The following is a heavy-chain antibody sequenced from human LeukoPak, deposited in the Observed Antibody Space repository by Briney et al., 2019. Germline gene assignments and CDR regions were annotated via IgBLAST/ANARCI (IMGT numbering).Heavy chain of an antibody. CDR1: GFTFSSYS. V-gene: IGHV3-48*04. D-gene: IGHD3-22*01. J-gene: IGHJ3*02. Sequence: GSLRLSCAASGFTFSSYSMNWVRQAPGKGLEWVSYISSSSTIYYADSVKGRFTISRDNAKNSLYLQMNSLRAEDTAVYYCARDPRSYYYDSSGSDAFDIWGQGTMVTVSS. CDR2: ISSSSTI. CDR3: ARDPRSYYYDSSGSDAFDI.